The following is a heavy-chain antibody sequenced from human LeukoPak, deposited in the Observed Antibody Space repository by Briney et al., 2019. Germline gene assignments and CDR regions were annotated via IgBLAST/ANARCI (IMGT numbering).Heavy chain of an antibody. CDR3: ARSSSGGRFDY. CDR2: IIPILGIA. CDR1: GGTFSSYA. V-gene: IGHV1-69*04. Sequence: GASVKVSCKASGGTFSSYAISWVRQAPGQGLEWMGRIIPILGIANYAQKFQGRVTITADKSTSTAYVELSSLRSEDTAVYYCARSSSGGRFDYWGQGTLVTVSS. J-gene: IGHJ4*02. D-gene: IGHD2-15*01.